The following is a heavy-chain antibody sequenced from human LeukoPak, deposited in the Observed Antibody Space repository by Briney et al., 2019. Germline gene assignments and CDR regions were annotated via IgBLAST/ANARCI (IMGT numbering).Heavy chain of an antibody. Sequence: ASVKVSCKASGYTFTSYYMHWVRQAPGQGLEWMGIINPSGGSTSYAQKFQGRVTMTRDTSTSTVYMELSSLRSEDTAVYYCARDRGGGGVVAADYDNWFDPWGQGTLVTVSS. CDR2: INPSGGST. CDR1: GYTFTSYY. V-gene: IGHV1-46*01. CDR3: ARDRGGGGVVAADYDNWFDP. D-gene: IGHD2-15*01. J-gene: IGHJ5*02.